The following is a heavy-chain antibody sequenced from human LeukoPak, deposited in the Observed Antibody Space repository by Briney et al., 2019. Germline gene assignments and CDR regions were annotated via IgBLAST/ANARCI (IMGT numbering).Heavy chain of an antibody. CDR2: AKQDGSEK. CDR1: GFSFSNYW. J-gene: IGHJ3*02. V-gene: IGHV3-7*01. D-gene: IGHD4-17*01. Sequence: PGGSLRLSRAASGFSFSNYWMNWVRQAPGKGLECVASAKQDGSEKYYVDSVKGRFTISRDNAKTSLYLQMNSLRAEDTAVYYCARLGPDYGDYNDAFDIWGQGTMVTVSS. CDR3: ARLGPDYGDYNDAFDI.